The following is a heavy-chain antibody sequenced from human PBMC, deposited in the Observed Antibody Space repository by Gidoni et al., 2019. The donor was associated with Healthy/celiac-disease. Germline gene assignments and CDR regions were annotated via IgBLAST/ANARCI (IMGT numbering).Heavy chain of an antibody. CDR3: ARSEWFDP. CDR1: GFTFSSYS. CDR2: ISSSSSTI. J-gene: IGHJ5*02. V-gene: IGHV3-48*01. Sequence: EVQLVESGGGLVQPGGSLTLSCAASGFTFSSYSMNWVRQAPGKGLAWGSYISSSSSTIYYADSVKGRFTISRDNAKNSLYLQMNSLRAEDTAVYYCARSEWFDPWGQGTLVTVSS.